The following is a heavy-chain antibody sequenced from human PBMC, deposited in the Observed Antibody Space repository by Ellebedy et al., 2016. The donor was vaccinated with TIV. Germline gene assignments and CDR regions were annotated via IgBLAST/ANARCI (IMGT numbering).Heavy chain of an antibody. J-gene: IGHJ4*02. Sequence: GESLKISCAASGFNFYKHAMSWVRQAPGKGLEWVSGFTIGGATKYADSVKGRFTISRDNSRNTLYLQMNGLRTEETAVYYCANSGWEDYWGQGTLVTVSS. V-gene: IGHV3-23*01. CDR1: GFNFYKHA. CDR2: FTIGGAT. CDR3: ANSGWEDY. D-gene: IGHD6-19*01.